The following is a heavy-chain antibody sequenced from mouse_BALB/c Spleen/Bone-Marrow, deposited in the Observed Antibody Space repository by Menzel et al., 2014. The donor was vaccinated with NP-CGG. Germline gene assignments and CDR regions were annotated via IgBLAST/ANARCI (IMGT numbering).Heavy chain of an antibody. Sequence: QVQLKQSGPGLVAPSQSLSITCTVSGFSLTSYGVHWVRQPPGKGLEWLGVIWAGGTTNYNSAHMSRLSISKDNSKSXVFLKMNSLQTDDTAMYYCARSTTTDYFDYRGQGTTLTVSS. CDR3: ARSTTTDYFDY. CDR2: IWAGGTT. J-gene: IGHJ2*01. CDR1: GFSLTSYG. D-gene: IGHD1-1*01. V-gene: IGHV2-9*02.